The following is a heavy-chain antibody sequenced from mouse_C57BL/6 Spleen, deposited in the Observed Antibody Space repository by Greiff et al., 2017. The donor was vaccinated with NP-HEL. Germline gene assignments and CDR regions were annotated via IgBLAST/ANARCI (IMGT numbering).Heavy chain of an antibody. CDR1: GYTFTSYW. V-gene: IGHV1-55*01. D-gene: IGHD2-4*01. J-gene: IGHJ3*01. Sequence: QVQLQQPGAELVKPGASVKMSCKASGYTFTSYWITWVKQRPGQGLEWIGDIYPGSGSTNYNEKFKSKATLTVDKPSSTAYMQLSSLTSEDSAVYYCARSYDYDRAWFAYWGQGTLVTVSA. CDR3: ARSYDYDRAWFAY. CDR2: IYPGSGST.